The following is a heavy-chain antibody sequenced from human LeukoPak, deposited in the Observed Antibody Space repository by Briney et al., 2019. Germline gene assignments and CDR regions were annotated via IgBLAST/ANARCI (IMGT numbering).Heavy chain of an antibody. Sequence: GGSLRLSCAASGFTVSSNYMSWVRQAPGKGLEWVSVIYSGGSTYYADSVKGRFTISRDNSKNTLYLQMNSLRAEDTAVYYCATVLRYFDWLSTGYFDYWGQGTLVTVSS. CDR2: IYSGGST. J-gene: IGHJ4*02. CDR3: ATVLRYFDWLSTGYFDY. CDR1: GFTVSSNY. D-gene: IGHD3-9*01. V-gene: IGHV3-66*01.